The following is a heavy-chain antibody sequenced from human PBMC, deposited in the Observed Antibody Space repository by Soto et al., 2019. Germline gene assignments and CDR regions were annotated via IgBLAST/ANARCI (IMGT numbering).Heavy chain of an antibody. D-gene: IGHD5-18*01. Sequence: EVQLLESGGDLVQPGGSLRLSCAASGFTFPTYDMTWVRRAPGKGLEWVSTITHTSDGSYYADSVMGRFTISRDNSKNTLYLQMSGLRAEDTAVYYCARGGPRDGYRDLDYWGQGTQVTVSS. CDR1: GFTFPTYD. V-gene: IGHV3-23*01. CDR2: ITHTSDGS. CDR3: ARGGPRDGYRDLDY. J-gene: IGHJ4*02.